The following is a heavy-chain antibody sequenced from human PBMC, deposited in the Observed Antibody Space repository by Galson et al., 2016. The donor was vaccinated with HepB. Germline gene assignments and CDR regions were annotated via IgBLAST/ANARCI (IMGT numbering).Heavy chain of an antibody. D-gene: IGHD4-17*01. CDR3: NTGGPSTVTTIWYFDL. Sequence: SLRLSCAASGFAFRYAWMSWVRQAPGKGLEWVGRIKSNPDGGTTDYAAPVKGRFIISRDDSTNTVYLQMDRLKIEDTAVYHCNTGGPSTVTTIWYFDLWGRGTLVTVSS. V-gene: IGHV3-15*01. CDR1: GFAFRYAW. CDR2: IKSNPDGGTT. J-gene: IGHJ2*01.